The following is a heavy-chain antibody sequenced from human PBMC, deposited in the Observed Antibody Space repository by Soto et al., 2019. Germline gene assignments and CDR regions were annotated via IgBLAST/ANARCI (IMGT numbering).Heavy chain of an antibody. V-gene: IGHV5-51*01. CDR3: ARYLDGGYANAY. CDR2: IYAGDSRT. D-gene: IGHD5-12*01. Sequence: GEALQISCEGSGNSFSTYFIAWVRQMPGKGLEWMGLIYAGDSRTRYSPSFQGQVTISADKSTSTAYLQWSSLQASDTAMYYCARYLDGGYANAYWGQGTLVTVSS. CDR1: GNSFSTYF. J-gene: IGHJ4*02.